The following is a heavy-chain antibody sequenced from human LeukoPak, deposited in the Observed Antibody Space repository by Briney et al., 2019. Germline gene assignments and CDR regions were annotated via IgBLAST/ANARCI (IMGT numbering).Heavy chain of an antibody. D-gene: IGHD6-13*01. CDR1: GGSISTYY. CDR2: IYYSGST. CDR3: ARETGSSWRRKYYFDY. V-gene: IGHV4-59*01. J-gene: IGHJ4*02. Sequence: SETLSLTCTVSGGSISTYYWSWIRQSPGKGLEWIGYIYYSGSTNYNPSLKSRVTISVDTSKNQFSLKLSSVTAADTAVNYCARETGSSWRRKYYFDYWGQGTLVTVSS.